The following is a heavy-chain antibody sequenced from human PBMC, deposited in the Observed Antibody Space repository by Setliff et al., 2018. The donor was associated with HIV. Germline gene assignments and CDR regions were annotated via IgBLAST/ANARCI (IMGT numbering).Heavy chain of an antibody. J-gene: IGHJ3*02. CDR3: ARERRNVVDYDSLFFDT. CDR1: GGPISSGSYS. Sequence: PSGTLSLTCTVSGGPISSGSYSWSWIRQPAGKGLEWIGRIYTNGTTNYNPSLRTRSTISVDLSKNQFSLTLSPVTAADTAIYYCARERRNVVDYDSLFFDTWGQGTMVTVSS. V-gene: IGHV4-61*02. CDR2: IYTNGTT. D-gene: IGHD4-17*01.